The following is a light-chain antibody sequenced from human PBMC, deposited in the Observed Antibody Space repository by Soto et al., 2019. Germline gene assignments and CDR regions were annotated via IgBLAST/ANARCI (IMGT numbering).Light chain of an antibody. V-gene: IGKV3-20*01. CDR1: PSVSSSY. Sequence: EIVLTQSPGTLSLSPGERATLSCRASPSVSSSYLAWYQQQHGQAPRLLIYGASSRATGIPDRFSGSGSGTDFTLTISRLEPEDFAVYYCQQYGSSPLTFGPGTKVDIK. J-gene: IGKJ3*01. CDR2: GAS. CDR3: QQYGSSPLT.